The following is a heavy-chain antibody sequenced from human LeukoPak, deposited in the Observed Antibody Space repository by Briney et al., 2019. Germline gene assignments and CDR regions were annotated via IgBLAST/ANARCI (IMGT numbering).Heavy chain of an antibody. V-gene: IGHV4-30-2*01. CDR3: ARGLGYCSGGSCPRWFDP. Sequence: SETLSLTCAVSGGSISSGGYSWSWIRRPPGKGLEWIGYIYHSGSTYYNPSLKSRVTISVDRSKNQFSLKLSSVTAADTAVYYCARGLGYCSGGSCPRWFDPWGQGTLVTVSS. CDR1: GGSISSGGYS. D-gene: IGHD2-15*01. J-gene: IGHJ5*02. CDR2: IYHSGST.